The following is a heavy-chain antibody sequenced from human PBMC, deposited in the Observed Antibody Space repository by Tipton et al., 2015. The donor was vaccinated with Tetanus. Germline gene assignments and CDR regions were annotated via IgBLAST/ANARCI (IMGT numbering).Heavy chain of an antibody. Sequence: GLVKPSETLSLTCTVSGDSISRSSSYWGWIRQPPGRRLEWIGSISYSGITYYNPSLKSRVTMSGDTSTNHFSLRLTSVTAADAAVYYCARHWFELRGFDYWGQGALVTVSS. D-gene: IGHD1-7*01. CDR3: ARHWFELRGFDY. CDR1: GDSISRSSSY. CDR2: ISYSGIT. J-gene: IGHJ4*02. V-gene: IGHV4-39*01.